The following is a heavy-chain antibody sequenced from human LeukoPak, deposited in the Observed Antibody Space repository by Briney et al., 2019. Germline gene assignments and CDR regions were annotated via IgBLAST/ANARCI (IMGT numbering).Heavy chain of an antibody. V-gene: IGHV3-53*01. J-gene: IGHJ4*02. Sequence: PGGSLRLSCAASGFTVSSNYMSWVRQAPGKGLEWVSVIYSGGSTYYADSVKGRFTISRDNSKNTLHLQMNSLKAEDTAVYYCARIGSGWYYFDYWGQGTLVTVSS. D-gene: IGHD6-19*01. CDR1: GFTVSSNY. CDR3: ARIGSGWYYFDY. CDR2: IYSGGST.